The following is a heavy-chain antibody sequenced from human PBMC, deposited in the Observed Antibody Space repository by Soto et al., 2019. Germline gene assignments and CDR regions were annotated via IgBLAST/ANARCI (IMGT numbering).Heavy chain of an antibody. CDR1: GYTFTSYG. CDR2: ISAYSGNS. D-gene: IGHD1-26*01. Sequence: QVQLVQSGAEVKKPGASVKVSCKASGYTFTSYGISWVRQAPGQGLEWMGRISAYSGNSNYAQKLQGRVTMTTDTATSTASMELRSPRSDDTAGYYCARVVGAVGHWFDPWGQGTLVTVSS. V-gene: IGHV1-18*01. J-gene: IGHJ5*02. CDR3: ARVVGAVGHWFDP.